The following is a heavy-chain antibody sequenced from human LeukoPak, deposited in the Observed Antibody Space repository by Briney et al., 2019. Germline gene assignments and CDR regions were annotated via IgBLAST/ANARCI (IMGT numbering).Heavy chain of an antibody. CDR2: ISAYNGNT. V-gene: IGHV1-18*01. CDR3: ARGRDSSSSINFDY. Sequence: SVKVSCKASGYTFTSYGISWVGQAPGQALEGMGWISAYNGNTNYAQKLQGRVTMTTDTSTSTAYMELRSLRSDDTAVYYCARGRDSSSSINFDYWGQGTLVTVYS. D-gene: IGHD3-22*01. J-gene: IGHJ4*02. CDR1: GYTFTSYG.